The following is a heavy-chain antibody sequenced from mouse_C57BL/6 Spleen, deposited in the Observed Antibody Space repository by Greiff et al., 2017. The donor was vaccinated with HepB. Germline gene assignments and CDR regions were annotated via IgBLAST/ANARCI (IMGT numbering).Heavy chain of an antibody. D-gene: IGHD1-1*01. J-gene: IGHJ4*01. CDR1: GFTFSDYG. CDR3: AISFITTVVAEAMDY. V-gene: IGHV5-17*01. CDR2: ISSGSSTI. Sequence: EVKLMESGGGLVKPGGSLKLSCAASGFTFSDYGMHWVRQAPGKGLEWVAYISSGSSTIYYADTVKGRFTISRDNAKNTLFLQMTSLRSEDTAMYYCAISFITTVVAEAMDYWGQGTSVTVSS.